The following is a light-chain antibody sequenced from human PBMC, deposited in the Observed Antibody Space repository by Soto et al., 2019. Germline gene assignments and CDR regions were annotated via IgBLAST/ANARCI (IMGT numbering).Light chain of an antibody. CDR3: MQPRQSWT. CDR2: AAS. J-gene: IGKJ1*01. CDR1: QGISSY. Sequence: DIQLTQSPSSLSASLGASVTITCRARQGISSYLAWYQQKPEIVPKLLIYAASSLQSGVPSRFSGSGSGTYFTLKISRVEAEDVGVYYCMQPRQSWTFGQGTKVDI. V-gene: IGKV1-27*01.